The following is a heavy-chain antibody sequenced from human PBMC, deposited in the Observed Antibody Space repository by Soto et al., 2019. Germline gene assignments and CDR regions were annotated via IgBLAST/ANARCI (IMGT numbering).Heavy chain of an antibody. V-gene: IGHV3-30*18. CDR3: AKYSGYDYGSAS. J-gene: IGHJ4*02. Sequence: PGGSLRLSCAASGFTFSSYGMHWVRQAPGKGLEWVAVISYDGSNKYYADSVKGRFTISRDNSKNTLYLQMNSLRAEDTAVYYCAKYSGYDYGSASWGQGSLVTVSS. CDR1: GFTFSSYG. D-gene: IGHD5-12*01. CDR2: ISYDGSNK.